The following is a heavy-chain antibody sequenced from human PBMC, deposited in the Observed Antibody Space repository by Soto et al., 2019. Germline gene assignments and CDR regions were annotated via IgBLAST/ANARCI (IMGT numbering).Heavy chain of an antibody. D-gene: IGHD3-3*01. CDR1: GYTFTSYG. CDR2: ISAYNGNI. CDR3: ARDYDFWSGPDHVYFQH. Sequence: QVQLVQSGAEVKKPGASVKVSCKASGYTFTSYGISWVRQAPGQGLEWMGWISAYNGNINYAQKLQGRVTMTTDTSTSTAYMELRSLRSDDTAVYYCARDYDFWSGPDHVYFQHWGQGTLVTVSS. J-gene: IGHJ1*01. V-gene: IGHV1-18*04.